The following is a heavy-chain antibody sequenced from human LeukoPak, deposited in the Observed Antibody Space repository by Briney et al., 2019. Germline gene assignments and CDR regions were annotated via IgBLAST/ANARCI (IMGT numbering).Heavy chain of an antibody. Sequence: PGGSLRLSCAASGFTFSSYWMSWVRQAPGKGLEWVANIKQDGSEKYYVDSVKGRFTISRDNAKNSLYLQMNSLRAEDTAVYYCARDPDSSGYNDAFDIWGQGTMVTVSS. CDR1: GFTFSSYW. D-gene: IGHD3-22*01. CDR3: ARDPDSSGYNDAFDI. J-gene: IGHJ3*02. CDR2: IKQDGSEK. V-gene: IGHV3-7*01.